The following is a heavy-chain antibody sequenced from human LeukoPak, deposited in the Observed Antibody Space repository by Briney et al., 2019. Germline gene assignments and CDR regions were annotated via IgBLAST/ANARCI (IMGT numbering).Heavy chain of an antibody. D-gene: IGHD1-26*01. J-gene: IGHJ4*02. CDR2: INQDGSGK. V-gene: IGHV3-7*01. Sequence: GGSLRLSCAAFGFTFNNYWMSWVRQAPGKGLEWVANINQDGSGKHYVDSVKGRFTISRDNAKNSLYLQMNSLRAEDTAVYFCAKVSIAGAIGVLDYWRQGTLVTVSS. CDR1: GFTFNNYW. CDR3: AKVSIAGAIGVLDY.